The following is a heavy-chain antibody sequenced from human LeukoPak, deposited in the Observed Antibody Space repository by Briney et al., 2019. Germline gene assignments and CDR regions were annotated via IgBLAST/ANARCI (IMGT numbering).Heavy chain of an antibody. J-gene: IGHJ4*02. CDR2: ITRTSTYT. D-gene: IGHD1-26*01. CDR3: VRADPAGAGRPDY. V-gene: IGHV3-21*01. Sequence: PGGSLRLSCAGSGFSFNSYTLSWVRQPPGKGLEWVAVITRTSTYTSYADSVKGRVTITRDHAEGSVSLQMNSLRVEDTAVDYCVRADPAGAGRPDYWGQGTLVAVSS. CDR1: GFSFNSYT.